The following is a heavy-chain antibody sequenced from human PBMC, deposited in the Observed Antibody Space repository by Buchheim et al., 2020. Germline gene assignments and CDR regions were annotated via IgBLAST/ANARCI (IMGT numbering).Heavy chain of an antibody. J-gene: IGHJ4*02. CDR2: IYHSGST. D-gene: IGHD3-22*01. CDR1: GGSISSGGYS. Sequence: QLQLQESGSGLVKPSQTLSLTCAVSGGSISSGGYSWSWSRQPPGKGLEWIGYIYHSGSTYYNPSLKSRVTISVDRYKNQFSLKLSSVTAADTAMYYCARGLTLWYYDSSGYGFDYWGQGTL. CDR3: ARGLTLWYYDSSGYGFDY. V-gene: IGHV4-30-2*01.